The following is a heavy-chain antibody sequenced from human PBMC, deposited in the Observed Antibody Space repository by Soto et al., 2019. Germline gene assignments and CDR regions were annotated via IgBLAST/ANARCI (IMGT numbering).Heavy chain of an antibody. Sequence: SQTLSLTCTVADGYTSGGGCYWSWIRKHPGKGLEWIGYIYYSGSTYYNPSLKSRVTISVDTSKNQFSLKLSSVTAADTAVYYCARDNSGGYYGSGPDYYYYYGMDVWGQGTTVTAS. D-gene: IGHD3-10*01. CDR2: IYYSGST. J-gene: IGHJ6*02. CDR1: DGYTSGGGCY. V-gene: IGHV4-31*03. CDR3: ARDNSGGYYGSGPDYYYYYGMDV.